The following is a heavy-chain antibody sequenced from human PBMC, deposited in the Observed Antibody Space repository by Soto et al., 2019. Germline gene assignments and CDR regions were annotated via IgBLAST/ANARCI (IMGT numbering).Heavy chain of an antibody. CDR1: GDSISSGGYS. Sequence: LQLQESSTGVVKPSQTLSLTCAVSGDSISSGGYSWSWIRQPPGKGLEWIGYIYHSGLTFYNPSLKSRLTISVDRPTNHFSLRLTSVTAADTAVYYCASVLWFGPIQPQAPYYFDDWGQGTLVTVSS. CDR2: IYHSGLT. D-gene: IGHD3-10*01. J-gene: IGHJ4*02. CDR3: ASVLWFGPIQPQAPYYFDD. V-gene: IGHV4-30-2*01.